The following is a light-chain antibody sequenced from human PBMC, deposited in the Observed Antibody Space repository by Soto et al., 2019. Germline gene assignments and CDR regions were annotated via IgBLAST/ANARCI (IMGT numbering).Light chain of an antibody. V-gene: IGLV2-14*01. CDR2: DVS. Sequence: QSVLTQPASVSGSPGQSITISCTGTSSDVGGYNYVSWYQQNPGKAPKLMIYDVSNRPSGVSNRFSGSKSGNTASLTISGLQAEDEADYYSNSYTSSSTVVFGGGTKVTVL. CDR1: SSDVGGYNY. CDR3: NSYTSSSTVV. J-gene: IGLJ2*01.